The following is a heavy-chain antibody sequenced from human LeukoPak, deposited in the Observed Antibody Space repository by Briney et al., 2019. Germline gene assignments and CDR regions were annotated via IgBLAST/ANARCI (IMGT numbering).Heavy chain of an antibody. J-gene: IGHJ3*02. D-gene: IGHD3-10*01. CDR2: ISSSSSYI. V-gene: IGHV3-21*01. CDR3: ASMVRGVIDAFDI. CDR1: GFTFSSYS. Sequence: PGGSLRLSCAASGFTFSSYSMNWVRQAPGKGLGWVSSISSSSSYIYYADSVKGRFTISRDNAKNSLYLQMNSLRAEDTAVYYCASMVRGVIDAFDIWGQGTMVTVSS.